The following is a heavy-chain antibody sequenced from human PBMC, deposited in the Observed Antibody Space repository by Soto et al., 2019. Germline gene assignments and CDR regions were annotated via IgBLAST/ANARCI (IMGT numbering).Heavy chain of an antibody. D-gene: IGHD6-6*01. V-gene: IGHV3-30*18. CDR3: AKDWYSSSWGFDP. CDR2: ISYDGSNK. Sequence: QVQLVESGGGVVQPGRSRRLSCAASGFTFSSYGMHWVRQAPGKGLEWVAVISYDGSNKYYADSVKGRFTISRDNSKNTLYLQMNSLRAEDTAVYYCAKDWYSSSWGFDPWGQGTLVTVSS. CDR1: GFTFSSYG. J-gene: IGHJ5*02.